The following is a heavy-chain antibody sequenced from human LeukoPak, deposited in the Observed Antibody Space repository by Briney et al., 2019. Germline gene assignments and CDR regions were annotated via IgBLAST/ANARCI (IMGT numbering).Heavy chain of an antibody. CDR2: ISGSGGST. V-gene: IGHV3-23*01. Sequence: GGSLRLSCAASGFTFSSYAMSRVRQAPGKGLEWVSAISGSGGSTYYADSVKGRFTISRDNSKNTLYLQMNSLRAEDTAVYYCAKDSHYDFWSGYAYAFDIWGQGTMVTVSS. CDR3: AKDSHYDFWSGYAYAFDI. J-gene: IGHJ3*02. CDR1: GFTFSSYA. D-gene: IGHD3-3*01.